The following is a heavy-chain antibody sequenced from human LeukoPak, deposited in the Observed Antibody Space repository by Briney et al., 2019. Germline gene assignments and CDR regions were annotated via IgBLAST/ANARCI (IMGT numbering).Heavy chain of an antibody. CDR3: ARDYYDRSGYSFDSFDI. CDR1: GYTFTSYG. J-gene: IGHJ3*02. D-gene: IGHD3-22*01. V-gene: IGHV1-18*01. CDR2: ISTHNGNT. Sequence: ASVKVSCKSSGYTFTSYGISWVRQAPGQGLEWMGWISTHNGNTNYAQKLQGRVTMTTDTSTSTAYMELRSLRSDDTAVYYCARDYYDRSGYSFDSFDIWGQGTMVTVSS.